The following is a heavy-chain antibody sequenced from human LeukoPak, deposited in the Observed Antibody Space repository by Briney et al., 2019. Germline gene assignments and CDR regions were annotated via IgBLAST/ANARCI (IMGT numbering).Heavy chain of an antibody. J-gene: IGHJ4*02. V-gene: IGHV3-11*06. CDR3: ARDSRDDYVWGSYRSFDY. D-gene: IGHD3-16*02. CDR2: ISISSNYT. CDR1: GFTFSDYY. Sequence: PGGSLRLSCAASGFTFSDYYMSWIRQAPGKGLEWVSYISISSNYTKYADSVKGRFTVSRDNAKNSLYLQMSSLRAEDTAVYYCARDSRDDYVWGSYRSFDYWGQGTLVTVSS.